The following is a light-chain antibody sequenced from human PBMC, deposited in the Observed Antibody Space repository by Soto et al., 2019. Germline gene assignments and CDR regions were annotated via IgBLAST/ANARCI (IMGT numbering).Light chain of an antibody. CDR1: QSISSS. CDR2: DAS. V-gene: IGKV3-11*01. CDR3: QQRSNWPPT. J-gene: IGKJ1*01. Sequence: EIVLTQSPATLSLSPGERATLSCRASQSISSSLSWYQQKPGQAPRLLIYDASSRATGIPARFSGSGSGTDFTLTISSLEPEDFALYYCQQRSNWPPTFGQGTKVDIK.